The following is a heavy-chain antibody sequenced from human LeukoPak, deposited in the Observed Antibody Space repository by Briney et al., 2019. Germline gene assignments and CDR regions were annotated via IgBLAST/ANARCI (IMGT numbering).Heavy chain of an antibody. CDR1: GFTFSNAW. Sequence: GGSLRLSCAASGFTFSNAWMSWVRQAPGKGLEWVGRIKSKTGGGTTDYAAPVKGRFTISRDDSKNTLYLQMNSLKTEDTAVYYCTRGLNGITIFGVVMALDYWGQGTLVTVSS. D-gene: IGHD3-3*01. V-gene: IGHV3-15*01. J-gene: IGHJ4*02. CDR3: TRGLNGITIFGVVMALDY. CDR2: IKSKTGGGTT.